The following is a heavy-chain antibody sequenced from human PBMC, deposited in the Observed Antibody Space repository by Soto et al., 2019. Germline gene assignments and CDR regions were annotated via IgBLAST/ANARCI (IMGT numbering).Heavy chain of an antibody. Sequence: PGGSLRLSCAASGFSFSSYGMHWVRQAPGKGLEWVAVIWYDGSNKYYADSVKGRFTISRDNSKNTLYLQMNSLRAEDTAVYYCARDGWFGEFPSLDYWGQGTLVTVSS. V-gene: IGHV3-33*01. CDR2: IWYDGSNK. CDR3: ARDGWFGEFPSLDY. D-gene: IGHD3-10*01. CDR1: GFSFSSYG. J-gene: IGHJ4*02.